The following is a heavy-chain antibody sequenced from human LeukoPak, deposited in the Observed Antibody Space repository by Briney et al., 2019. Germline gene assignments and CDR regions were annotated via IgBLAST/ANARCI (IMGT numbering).Heavy chain of an antibody. CDR1: GGSISSYY. D-gene: IGHD2-21*02. CDR2: IYYSGST. CDR3: ARGSPYCGGDCYSAWYFDL. V-gene: IGHV4-59*12. J-gene: IGHJ2*01. Sequence: SETLSLTCTVSGGSISSYYWSWIRQPPGKGLEWIGYIYYSGSTNYNPSLKSRVTISVDTSKNQFSLKLSSVTTADTAVYYCARGSPYCGGDCYSAWYFDLWGRGTLVTVSS.